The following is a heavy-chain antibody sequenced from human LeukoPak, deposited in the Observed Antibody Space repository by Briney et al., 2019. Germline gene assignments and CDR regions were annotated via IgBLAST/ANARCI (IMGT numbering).Heavy chain of an antibody. CDR1: AYTFTCYY. CDR3: ARYSYYNYYMDV. CDR2: INPNSGVT. V-gene: IGHV1-2*02. J-gene: IGHJ6*03. Sequence: ASVTVSFKSSAYTFTCYYMHWVRQPPGQGLELMGWINPNSGVTNYAQKLQGRITMTRDTSISTAYMELSRLRSDDTAVYYCARYSYYNYYMDVWGKGTTVTVSS.